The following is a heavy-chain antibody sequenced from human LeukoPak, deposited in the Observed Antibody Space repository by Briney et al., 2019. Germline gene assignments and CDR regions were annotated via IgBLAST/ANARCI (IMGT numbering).Heavy chain of an antibody. J-gene: IGHJ4*02. CDR3: ARGPHYYDSSGYYSD. CDR2: IYYSGST. D-gene: IGHD3-22*01. V-gene: IGHV4-39*07. Sequence: PSETLSLTCTVSGGSISSSSYYWGWIRQPPGKGLEWIGSIYYSGSTYYNPSLKSRVTISVDTSKNQFSLKLSSVTAADTAVYYCARGPHYYDSSGYYSDWGQGTLVTVSS. CDR1: GGSISSSSYY.